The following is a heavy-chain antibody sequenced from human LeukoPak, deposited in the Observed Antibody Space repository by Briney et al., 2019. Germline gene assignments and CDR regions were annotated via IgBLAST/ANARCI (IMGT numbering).Heavy chain of an antibody. J-gene: IGHJ4*02. CDR3: ARCDTTQYYDFWSGYSNFDY. V-gene: IGHV3-21*01. Sequence: GGSLRLPCAASGFTFSSYSMNWVRQAPGKGLEWVSSISSSSSYIYYADSVKGRFTISRDNAKNSLYLQMNSLRAEDTAVYYCARCDTTQYYDFWSGYSNFDYWGQGTLVTVSS. CDR2: ISSSSSYI. D-gene: IGHD3-3*01. CDR1: GFTFSSYS.